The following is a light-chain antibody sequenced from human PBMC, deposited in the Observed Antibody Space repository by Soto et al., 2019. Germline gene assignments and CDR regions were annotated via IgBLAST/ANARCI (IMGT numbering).Light chain of an antibody. CDR3: QQYGRT. Sequence: LVRQRPGSLAVSKGRKSAVKGNGVESIFYSSNNKNYLARFKQKPGQPPNLLIYWASTRESGVPERFSGSGSGTHFSLAISRLEPADCAVYYCQQYGRTFGEGTKVDIK. CDR1: ESIFYSSNNKNY. J-gene: IGKJ1*01. CDR2: WAS. V-gene: IGKV4-1*01.